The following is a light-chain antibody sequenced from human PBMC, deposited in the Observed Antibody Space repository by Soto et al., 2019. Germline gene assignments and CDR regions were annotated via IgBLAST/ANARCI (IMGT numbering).Light chain of an antibody. CDR2: DAS. V-gene: IGKV1-5*01. J-gene: IGKJ4*02. CDR3: QQYNNYPLT. Sequence: IQISLHLLNLSGSVGDRVTITCRASQTISSWLAWHQQNPGTAPKLLIFDASRLESGVPSRFSGSASGTEFTLTISSLQPDDFAAYYCQQYNNYPLTFGEGTKVDIK. CDR1: QTISSW.